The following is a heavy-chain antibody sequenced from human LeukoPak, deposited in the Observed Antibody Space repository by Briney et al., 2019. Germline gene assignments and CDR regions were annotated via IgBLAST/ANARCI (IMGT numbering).Heavy chain of an antibody. CDR1: GFTFSSYG. J-gene: IGHJ4*02. V-gene: IGHV3-30*02. D-gene: IGHD3-22*01. Sequence: PGGSLRLSCAASGFTFSSYGMHWVRQAPGKGQEWVAFIRYDGSNKYYADSVKGRFTISRDNSKNTLYLQMNSLRAEDTAVYYCAKETIDSRAGYFDYWGQGTPVTVSS. CDR3: AKETIDSRAGYFDY. CDR2: IRYDGSNK.